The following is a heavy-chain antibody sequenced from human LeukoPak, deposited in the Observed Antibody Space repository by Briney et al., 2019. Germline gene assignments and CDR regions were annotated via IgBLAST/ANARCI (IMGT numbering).Heavy chain of an antibody. CDR3: ARASEVDIVETDAFDI. D-gene: IGHD5-12*01. CDR1: GFTFSSYW. Sequence: PGGSLRLSCAASGFTFSSYWMHWVRQAPGKGLVWVSRINTDGSSTSYADSVKGRFTISRDNAKNTLYLQMNSLRAEDTAVYYCARASEVDIVETDAFDIWGQGTMVTVSS. J-gene: IGHJ3*02. V-gene: IGHV3-74*01. CDR2: INTDGSST.